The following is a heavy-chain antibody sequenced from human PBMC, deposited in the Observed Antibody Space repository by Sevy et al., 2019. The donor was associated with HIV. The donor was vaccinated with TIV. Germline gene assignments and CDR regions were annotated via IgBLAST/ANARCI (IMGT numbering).Heavy chain of an antibody. D-gene: IGHD5-12*01. V-gene: IGHV3-30*02. Sequence: GGSLRLSCEAFGFSFSNYGMHWVRQAPGKGPEWVSSIRLDGNDKQYADSVKGGFTISRDNSKNTLKLQMSSLRAEDTAVYYCARDPGYSGYDWGALTYYFDYWGQGTLVTVSS. J-gene: IGHJ4*02. CDR2: IRLDGNDK. CDR1: GFSFSNYG. CDR3: ARDPGYSGYDWGALTYYFDY.